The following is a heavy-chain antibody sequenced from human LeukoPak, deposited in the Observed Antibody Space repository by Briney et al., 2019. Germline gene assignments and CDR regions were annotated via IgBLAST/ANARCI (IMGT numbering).Heavy chain of an antibody. CDR1: GGSISTSSYY. CDR3: ARQVSDYFYYYMDV. V-gene: IGHV4-39*01. Sequence: SETLSVTCTVSGGSISTSSYYWGWIRQPPGKGLEWIGTIYYSGTTYYNLSLESRVTISKDTSRNRFSLMLSSVTAADTAIYYCARQVSDYFYYYMDVWGEGTTVIVSS. CDR2: IYYSGTT. J-gene: IGHJ6*03.